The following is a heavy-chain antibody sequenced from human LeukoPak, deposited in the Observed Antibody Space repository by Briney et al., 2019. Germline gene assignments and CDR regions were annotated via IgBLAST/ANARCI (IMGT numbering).Heavy chain of an antibody. V-gene: IGHV4-61*01. CDR2: IYYSGST. J-gene: IGHJ4*02. Sequence: SETLSLTCTVSGGSVSSGNYYWSWIRQPPGKGLEWIGYIYYSGSTNYNPSLKSRVTISVDTSKNQFSLKLTSVTAVDTAVYYCARDIYSSSWTAPYSWGQGTLVTVSS. CDR3: ARDIYSSSWTAPYS. D-gene: IGHD6-13*01. CDR1: GGSVSSGNYY.